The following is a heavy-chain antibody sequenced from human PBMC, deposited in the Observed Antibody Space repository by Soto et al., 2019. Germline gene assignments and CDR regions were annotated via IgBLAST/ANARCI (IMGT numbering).Heavy chain of an antibody. CDR2: IYHSGST. CDR3: AREARGYCSGGSCYYNWFDP. Sequence: SETRSLTCAVSGGSISSGGYSWSWIRQPPGKGLEWIGYIYHSGSTYYNPSLKSRVTISVDRSKNQFSLKLSSVTAADTAVYYCAREARGYCSGGSCYYNWFDPWGQGTLVTVSS. V-gene: IGHV4-30-2*01. CDR1: GGSISSGGYS. J-gene: IGHJ5*02. D-gene: IGHD2-15*01.